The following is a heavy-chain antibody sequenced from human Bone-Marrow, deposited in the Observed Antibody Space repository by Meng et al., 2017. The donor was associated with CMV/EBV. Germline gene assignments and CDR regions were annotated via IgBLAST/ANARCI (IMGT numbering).Heavy chain of an antibody. J-gene: IGHJ3*02. CDR3: ARDCSSTSCYVAFDS. V-gene: IGHV4-59*01. CDR2: IFYTGRT. CDR1: GGSITNYY. Sequence: SETLSLTCTVSGGSITNYYWSWVRQPPGKGLEWIGYIFYTGRTTYNPSLQSRVTISVDTFRNQFYLELSSVTAADTAMYYCARDCSSTSCYVAFDSWGQGTMVTFSS. D-gene: IGHD2-2*01.